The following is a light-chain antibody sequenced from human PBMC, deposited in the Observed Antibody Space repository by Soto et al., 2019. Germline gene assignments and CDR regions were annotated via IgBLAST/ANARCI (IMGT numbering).Light chain of an antibody. CDR3: SSQAVSSTLV. CDR1: SSDIGGYNY. CDR2: DVS. Sequence: QSALTQPASVSGSPGQSITISCTGTSSDIGGYNYVSWYQQHPGKAPKLMIYDVSNLPSGVSNRFSGSKSGNTASLTISGLQAEDEADYYCSSQAVSSTLVFGGGTKLTVL. J-gene: IGLJ2*01. V-gene: IGLV2-14*01.